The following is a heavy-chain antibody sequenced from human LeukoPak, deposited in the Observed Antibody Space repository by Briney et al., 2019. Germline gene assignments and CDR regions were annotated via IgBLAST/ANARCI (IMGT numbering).Heavy chain of an antibody. CDR2: INPSGGST. CDR1: GYTFIRYY. V-gene: IGHV1-46*01. CDR3: ATDYYDRGAYAAGF. J-gene: IGHJ4*02. D-gene: IGHD3-22*01. Sequence: ASVKVSCKASGYTFIRYYMHWVRQAPGQGLEWMGLINPSGGSTTYAQKFQDRVTMTRDTSTNTFYMEVSSLRSEDTAVYYCATDYYDRGAYAAGFWGQGTLVIVSS.